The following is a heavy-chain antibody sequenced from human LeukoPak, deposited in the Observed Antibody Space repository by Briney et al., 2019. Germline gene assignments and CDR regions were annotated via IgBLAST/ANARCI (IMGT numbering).Heavy chain of an antibody. D-gene: IGHD1-26*01. CDR2: VSSIGISS. CDR3: AKDMGSRATNLDY. V-gene: IGHV3-23*01. J-gene: IGHJ4*02. CDR1: GFSFSNDA. Sequence: GGSLRLSCTASGFSFSNDAITWVRQAPGKGLEWVSSVSSIGISSYYADSVKGRFTISRDNSQNTLYLQMNSLRAEDTAIYYCAKDMGSRATNLDYWGQGTLVTVSS.